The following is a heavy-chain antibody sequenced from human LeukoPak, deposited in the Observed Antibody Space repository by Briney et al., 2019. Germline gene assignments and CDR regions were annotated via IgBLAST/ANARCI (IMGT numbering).Heavy chain of an antibody. CDR3: ARATSDSSGYYYFDY. J-gene: IGHJ4*02. V-gene: IGHV4-59*01. D-gene: IGHD3-22*01. CDR2: IYYSGST. Sequence: SETLSLTCTVSGGSISYYWSWIRQPPGKGLEWIGYIYYSGSTNYNPSLKSRVPISVDTSKNQFSLKLSSVTAADTAVYYCARATSDSSGYYYFDYWGQGTLVTVSS. CDR1: GGSISYY.